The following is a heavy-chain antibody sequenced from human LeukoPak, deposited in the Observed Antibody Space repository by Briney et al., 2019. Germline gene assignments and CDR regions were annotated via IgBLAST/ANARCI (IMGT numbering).Heavy chain of an antibody. CDR3: ARIREYGMDV. Sequence: PGGSLGLSCAASGFTFSSYSMNWVRQAPGKGLEWVSYIFSSGSTIYYADSVKGRFTISRDNAKNSLYLQMTSLRDDDTAVYYCARIREYGMDVWGQGTTVTVSS. CDR2: IFSSGSTI. V-gene: IGHV3-48*02. CDR1: GFTFSSYS. J-gene: IGHJ6*02.